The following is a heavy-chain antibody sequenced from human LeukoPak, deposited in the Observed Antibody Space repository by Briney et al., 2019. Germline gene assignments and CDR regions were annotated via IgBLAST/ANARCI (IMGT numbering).Heavy chain of an antibody. CDR1: GYTFTSYY. Sequence: ASVKVSCKASGYTFTSYYMHWVRQAPGQGLEWMGWSNAGNGNTKYSQEFQGRVTITRDTSASTAYMELSSLRSEDMAVYYCAREGQWLASYYYYGMDVWGQGTTVTVSS. D-gene: IGHD6-19*01. J-gene: IGHJ6*02. V-gene: IGHV1-3*02. CDR2: SNAGNGNT. CDR3: AREGQWLASYYYYGMDV.